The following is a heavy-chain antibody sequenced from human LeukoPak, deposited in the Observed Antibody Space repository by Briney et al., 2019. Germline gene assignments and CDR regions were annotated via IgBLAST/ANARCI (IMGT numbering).Heavy chain of an antibody. CDR2: IIPILGIA. V-gene: IGHV1-69*04. J-gene: IGHJ5*02. Sequence: SVTVSCKASGGTFSSYAISWVRRAPGQGLGWMGRIIPILGIANYAQKFQGRVTITADKSTSTAYMELSSLRSEDTAVYYCARDWVMITFGGVNPWFDPWGQGTLVTVSS. CDR3: ARDWVMITFGGVNPWFDP. CDR1: GGTFSSYA. D-gene: IGHD3-16*01.